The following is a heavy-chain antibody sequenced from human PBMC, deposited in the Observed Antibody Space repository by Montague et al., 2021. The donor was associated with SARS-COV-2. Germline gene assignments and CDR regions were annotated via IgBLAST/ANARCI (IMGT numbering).Heavy chain of an antibody. V-gene: IGHV4-34*01. CDR1: GGSFSGYH. CDR3: AGGGRQWLVIDPRYYFDY. Sequence: SETLSLTCAVYGGSFSGYHWSWIRQPPGKGLEWIGEINHSGSTNYNPSLKSRVTISVDTSKNQFSLKLSSVTAADTAVYYCAGGGRQWLVIDPRYYFDYWGQGTLVTVSS. CDR2: INHSGST. J-gene: IGHJ4*01. D-gene: IGHD6-19*01.